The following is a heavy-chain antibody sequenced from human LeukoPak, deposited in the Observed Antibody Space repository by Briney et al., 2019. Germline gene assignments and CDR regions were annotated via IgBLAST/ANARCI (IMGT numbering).Heavy chain of an antibody. D-gene: IGHD3-22*01. CDR3: ARAPSESGGYYPEYFRH. CDR2: IKSDGNT. J-gene: IGHJ1*01. V-gene: IGHV3-74*01. Sequence: SGGSLRLSCAASGCTFSNYWMHWVRQAPGKGLVWVSRIKSDGNTNYADSVKGRFTISRDNAKNTVSLQMNSLRAGDTGVYYCARAPSESGGYYPEYFRHWGQGTLVTVSS. CDR1: GCTFSNYW.